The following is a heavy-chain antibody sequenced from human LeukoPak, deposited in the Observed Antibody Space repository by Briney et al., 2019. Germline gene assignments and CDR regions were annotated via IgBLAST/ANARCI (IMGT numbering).Heavy chain of an antibody. Sequence: SEALSLTCTVSDVSVTRGPDYWTWIRQPPGKGLEWIGYIHHTGSTNYNPSLKSRVTISVDTSKNQFSLKLSSVTAADTAVYYCARARIAAAGYYYYGMDVWGQGTTVTVSS. CDR3: ARARIAAAGYYYYGMDV. V-gene: IGHV4-61*01. CDR2: IHHTGST. J-gene: IGHJ6*02. CDR1: DVSVTRGPDY. D-gene: IGHD6-13*01.